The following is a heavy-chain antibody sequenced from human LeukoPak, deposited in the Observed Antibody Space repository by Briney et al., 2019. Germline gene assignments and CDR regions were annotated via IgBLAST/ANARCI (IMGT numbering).Heavy chain of an antibody. CDR2: ISSSGSTI. CDR3: ARAGSCCSSTSCYEGDNWFDP. CDR1: GFTFSSYE. Sequence: GGSLRLSCAASGFTFSSYEMNWVRQAPGKGLEWVSYISSSGSTIYYADSVKGRFTISRDNAKNSLCLQMNSLRAEDTAVYYCARAGSCCSSTSCYEGDNWFDPWGQGTLVTVSS. V-gene: IGHV3-48*03. J-gene: IGHJ5*02. D-gene: IGHD2-2*01.